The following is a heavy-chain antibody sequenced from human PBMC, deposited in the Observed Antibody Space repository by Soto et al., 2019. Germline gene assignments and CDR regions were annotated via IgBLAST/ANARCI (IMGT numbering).Heavy chain of an antibody. J-gene: IGHJ6*02. Sequence: SETLSLTCTVSGGSVSSGSYYWSWIRQPPGKGLEWIGYIYYSGSTNYNPSLKSRVTISVDTSKNQFSLKLSSVTAADTAVYYCAREAAAAGMYYYYGMDVWGQGTTVTVSS. V-gene: IGHV4-61*01. CDR3: AREAAAAGMYYYYGMDV. CDR2: IYYSGST. CDR1: GGSVSSGSYY. D-gene: IGHD6-13*01.